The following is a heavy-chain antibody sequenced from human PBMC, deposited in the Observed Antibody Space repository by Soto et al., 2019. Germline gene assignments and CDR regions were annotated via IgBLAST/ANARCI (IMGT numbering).Heavy chain of an antibody. J-gene: IGHJ4*02. Sequence: QVQLVQSGAEVKKPGASVKVSCKASGYTFTSYGISWVRQAPGQGLEWMGWISAYNGNTNYAQKLQGRVTMTTDTATSTAYMELRSLRSDDTAVYYCARDRGTMVRGVITFFDYWGQGTLVTVSS. V-gene: IGHV1-18*01. CDR3: ARDRGTMVRGVITFFDY. D-gene: IGHD3-10*01. CDR1: GYTFTSYG. CDR2: ISAYNGNT.